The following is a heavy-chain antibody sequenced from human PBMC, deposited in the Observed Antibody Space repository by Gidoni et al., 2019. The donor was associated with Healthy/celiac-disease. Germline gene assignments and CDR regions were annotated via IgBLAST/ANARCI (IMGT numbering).Heavy chain of an antibody. CDR1: GGSSCSST. CDR3: AREGHRANRGNYFDY. D-gene: IGHD7-27*01. V-gene: IGHV1-69*08. Sequence: QVQLVQSGAEVKKPGSSVKVSCKSSGGSSCSSTISWVRQAPGQWLEWMGRIIPILGIANYAKKFQGRVMITADKSTSTDYVELSSLRSEDTAVYYCAREGHRANRGNYFDYWGQGTLVTVSS. CDR2: IIPILGIA. J-gene: IGHJ4*02.